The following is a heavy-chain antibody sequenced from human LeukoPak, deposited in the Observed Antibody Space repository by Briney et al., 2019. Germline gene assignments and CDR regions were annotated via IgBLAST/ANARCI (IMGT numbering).Heavy chain of an antibody. V-gene: IGHV3-21*01. CDR1: GFTFSSYS. Sequence: GGSLRLSCAASGFTFSSYSMNWVRQAPGKGLEWVSSISSSSSYIYYADSVKGRFTISRDNAKNSLYLQMNSLRAEDTVVYYCAREGPYGDYFDYWGQGTLVTVSS. D-gene: IGHD4-17*01. J-gene: IGHJ4*02. CDR3: AREGPYGDYFDY. CDR2: ISSSSSYI.